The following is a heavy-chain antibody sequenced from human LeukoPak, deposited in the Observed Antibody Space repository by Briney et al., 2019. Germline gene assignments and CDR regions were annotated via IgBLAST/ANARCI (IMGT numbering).Heavy chain of an antibody. CDR1: GYSISSGYY. CDR2: IYHSGST. CDR3: ARDFDSEDAFDI. V-gene: IGHV4-38-2*02. J-gene: IGHJ3*02. Sequence: SETLSLTCTVSGYSISSGYYWGWIRQPPGKGLEWIGSIYHSGSTYYNPSLKSRVTISVDTSKNQFSLKLSSVAAADTAVYYCARDFDSEDAFDIWGQGTMVTVSS. D-gene: IGHD3-22*01.